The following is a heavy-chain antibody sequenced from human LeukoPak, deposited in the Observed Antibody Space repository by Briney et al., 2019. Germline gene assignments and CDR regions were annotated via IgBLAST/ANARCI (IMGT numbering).Heavy chain of an antibody. CDR1: GGTFSSYA. Sequence: GASVKVSCKASGGTFSSYAISWVRQAPGQGLEWMGRIIPILGIANYAQKFQGRVTITADKSTSTAYMELSSLRSEDTAVYYCARGSPSSWIYYSDYWGQGTLVTVSS. CDR3: ARGSPSSWIYYSDY. D-gene: IGHD6-13*01. V-gene: IGHV1-69*04. J-gene: IGHJ4*02. CDR2: IIPILGIA.